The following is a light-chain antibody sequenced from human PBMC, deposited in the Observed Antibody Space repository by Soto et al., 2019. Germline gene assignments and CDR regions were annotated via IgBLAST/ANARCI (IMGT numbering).Light chain of an antibody. CDR2: EGS. Sequence: QSALTQPASVSGSPGQSITISCTGTSSDVGSYNLVSWYQQHPGKAPKLMIYEGSKRPSGVSHRFSGSKSGNTASLTISGLQAEDEADYYCCSYAGSSTFAHVFGTGTKLTVL. J-gene: IGLJ1*01. CDR3: CSYAGSSTFAHV. CDR1: SSDVGSYNL. V-gene: IGLV2-23*03.